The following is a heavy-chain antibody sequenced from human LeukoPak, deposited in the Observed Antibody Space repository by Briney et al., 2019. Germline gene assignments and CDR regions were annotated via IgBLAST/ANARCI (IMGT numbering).Heavy chain of an antibody. CDR2: ISSSGSTI. V-gene: IGHV3-11*01. CDR3: AKDIDCSSTSCAGYYYYYGMDV. J-gene: IGHJ6*02. Sequence: GGSLRLSCAASGFTFSDYYMSRIRQAPGKGLEWVSYISSSGSTIYYADSVKGRFTISRDNAKNSLYLQMNSLRAEDTAVYYCAKDIDCSSTSCAGYYYYYGMDVWGQGTTVTVSS. CDR1: GFTFSDYY. D-gene: IGHD2-2*01.